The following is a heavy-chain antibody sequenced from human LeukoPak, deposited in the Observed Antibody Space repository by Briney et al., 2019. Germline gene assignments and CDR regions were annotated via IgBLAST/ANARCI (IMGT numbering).Heavy chain of an antibody. CDR1: GFTFSSYW. V-gene: IGHV3-7*01. CDR2: IKQDGSEK. D-gene: IGHD3-10*01. J-gene: IGHJ2*01. CDR3: ARDRRGGDVLLWFGEFNWYFDL. Sequence: PGGSLRLSCAASGFTFSSYWMSWVRQAPGKGLEWVANIKQDGSEKYYVDSVKGRFTISRDNAKNSLYLQMNSLRAEDTAVYYCARDRRGGDVLLWFGEFNWYFDLWGRGTLVTVSS.